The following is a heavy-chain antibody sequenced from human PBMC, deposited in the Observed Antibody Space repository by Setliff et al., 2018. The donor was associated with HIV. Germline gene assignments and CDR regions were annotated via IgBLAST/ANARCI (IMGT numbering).Heavy chain of an antibody. CDR2: MNPNSGNT. V-gene: IGHV1-8*01. Sequence: ASVKVSCKASGSTFSTYDINWVRQAPGQGPEWMGWMNPNSGNTGYAPKLQGRVTMTRNTSISTAYMELSSLRSDDTAVYYCAGSWSRVPYYGMDVWGQGTTVTVSS. CDR1: GSTFSTYD. CDR3: AGSWSRVPYYGMDV. J-gene: IGHJ6*02. D-gene: IGHD6-13*01.